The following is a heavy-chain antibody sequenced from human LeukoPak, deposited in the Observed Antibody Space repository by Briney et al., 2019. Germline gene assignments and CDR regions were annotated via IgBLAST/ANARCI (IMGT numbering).Heavy chain of an antibody. CDR2: IYSVDTT. CDR3: AREGGRWGPEYYFDY. Sequence: GGSLRLSCAASGFTVRSNYISWVRQAPGKGLEWVSVIYSVDTTFYADSVRGRFTISRDVFKNTVYLQMNSLRAEDTAVYYCAREGGRWGPEYYFDYWGQGTLVTVSS. CDR1: GFTVRSNY. V-gene: IGHV3-53*01. D-gene: IGHD7-27*01. J-gene: IGHJ4*02.